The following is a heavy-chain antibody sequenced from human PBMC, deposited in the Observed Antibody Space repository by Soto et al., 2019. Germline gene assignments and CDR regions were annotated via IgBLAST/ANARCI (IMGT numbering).Heavy chain of an antibody. V-gene: IGHV3-23*01. CDR1: GFTFSSYA. Sequence: GSLRLSCAASGFTFSSYAMSWVRQAPGKGLEWVSAISGSGGSTYYADSVKGRFTISRDNSKNTLYLQMNSLRAEDTAVYYCAKDLDCSSTSCPDAFDIWGQGTMVTV. CDR3: AKDLDCSSTSCPDAFDI. CDR2: ISGSGGST. D-gene: IGHD2-2*01. J-gene: IGHJ3*02.